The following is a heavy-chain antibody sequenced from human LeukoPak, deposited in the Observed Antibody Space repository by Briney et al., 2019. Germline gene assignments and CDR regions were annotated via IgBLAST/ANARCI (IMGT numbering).Heavy chain of an antibody. D-gene: IGHD4-23*01. CDR3: ARDPSTVVTL. J-gene: IGHJ4*02. CDR1: GFTFSDYY. V-gene: IGHV3-11*01. CDR2: ISNSGSSI. Sequence: GGSLRLSCAASGFTFSDYYMSWIRQAPGKGLEWVSYISNSGSSIYYADSVKGRFTISRDNAKNSLSLQMNSLRAEVTAVYYCARDPSTVVTLWGQGTLVTVSS.